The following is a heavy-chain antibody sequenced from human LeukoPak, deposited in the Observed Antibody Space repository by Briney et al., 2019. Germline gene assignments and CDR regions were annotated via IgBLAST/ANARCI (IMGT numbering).Heavy chain of an antibody. CDR2: VSDSGST. CDR3: ARETSGTSKIDS. J-gene: IGHJ4*02. CDR1: GGSIISRSYF. V-gene: IGHV4-39*02. Sequence: PSETLSLTCTVSGGSIISRSYFWAWLRRPAGKGLEWIGSVSDSGSTTYNPSPSLKSRVTISVDTSKNQFSLKLSSVTAADTAVYHCARETSGTSKIDSWGQGTLVTVSS. D-gene: IGHD3-10*01.